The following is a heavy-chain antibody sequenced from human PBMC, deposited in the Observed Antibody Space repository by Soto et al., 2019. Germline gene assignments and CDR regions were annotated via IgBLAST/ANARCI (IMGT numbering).Heavy chain of an antibody. CDR3: ARGLGAAAGYYYYGMDV. D-gene: IGHD6-13*01. J-gene: IGHJ6*02. Sequence: GGSLRLSCAASGFTFSSYAMHWVRQAPGKGLEWEAVISYDGSNKYYADSVKGRFTISRDNSKNTLYLQMNSLRAEDTAVYYCARGLGAAAGYYYYGMDVWGQGTTVTVSS. V-gene: IGHV3-30-3*01. CDR2: ISYDGSNK. CDR1: GFTFSSYA.